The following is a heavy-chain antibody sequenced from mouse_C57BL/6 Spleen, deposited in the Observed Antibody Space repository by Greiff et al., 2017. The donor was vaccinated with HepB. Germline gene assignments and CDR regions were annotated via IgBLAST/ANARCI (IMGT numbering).Heavy chain of an antibody. CDR2: ISSGSSTI. CDR1: GFTFSDYG. CDR3: ARRGDYDVFYAMDY. Sequence: EVNVVESGGGLVKPGGSLKLSCAASGFTFSDYGMHWVRQAPEKGLEWVAYISSGSSTIYYADTVKGRFTISRDNAKNTLFLQMTSLRSEDTAMYYCARRGDYDVFYAMDYWGQGTSVTVSS. D-gene: IGHD2-4*01. V-gene: IGHV5-17*01. J-gene: IGHJ4*01.